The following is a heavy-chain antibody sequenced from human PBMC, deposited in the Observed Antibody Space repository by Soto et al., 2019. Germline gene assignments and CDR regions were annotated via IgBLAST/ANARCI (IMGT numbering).Heavy chain of an antibody. CDR2: ISYDGSNK. CDR1: GFTFSSYG. D-gene: IGHD4-17*01. V-gene: IGHV3-30*18. Sequence: GGSLRLSCAASGFTFSSYGMHWVRQAPGKGLEWVAVISYDGSNKYYADSVKGRFTISRDNSKNTLYLQMNSLRAEDTAVYYCAKDGDYGDYLAYWGQGTLVTVSS. J-gene: IGHJ4*02. CDR3: AKDGDYGDYLAY.